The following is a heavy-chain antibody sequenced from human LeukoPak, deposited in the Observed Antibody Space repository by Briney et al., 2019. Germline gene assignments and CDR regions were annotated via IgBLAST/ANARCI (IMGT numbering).Heavy chain of an antibody. CDR1: GGSISSGSYY. D-gene: IGHD5-12*01. J-gene: IGHJ4*01. CDR3: ACAKRGDSSYCLD. V-gene: IGHV4-61*02. CDR2: IYTSGRT. Sequence: PSETLPLTGPVSGGSISSGSYYWIWIRQPAGKGLEWIVRIYTSGRTNYNPSLKSRLTITVHTSKPHFSQTMSSVTAAHAAVFLCACAKRGDSSYCLD.